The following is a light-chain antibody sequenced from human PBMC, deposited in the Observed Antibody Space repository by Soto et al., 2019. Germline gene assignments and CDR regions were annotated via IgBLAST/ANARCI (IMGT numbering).Light chain of an antibody. CDR3: QQANSFPIP. Sequence: DIQMTQSHSTLSGSVGDRVTITCRASQTISSWLAWYQQKPGKAPKLLIYAASSLQSGVPSRFSGSGSGTDFTLTISSLQPEDFATYYCQQANSFPIPFGQGTRLEIK. CDR1: QTISSW. J-gene: IGKJ5*01. CDR2: AAS. V-gene: IGKV1-12*01.